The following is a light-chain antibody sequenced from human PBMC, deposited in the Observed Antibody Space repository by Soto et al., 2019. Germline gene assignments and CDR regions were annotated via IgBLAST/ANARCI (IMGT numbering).Light chain of an antibody. CDR1: QSIGGW. CDR3: QQYNTWWT. J-gene: IGKJ1*01. Sequence: DIQMTQSPSTLSASVGDRVTITCRASQSIGGWLAWYQQKAGKAPKVLIYATSTLQSGVPSRFSGSGSGTQFTLTISSPQPDDSATYYCQQYNTWWTFGQGTKVEVK. V-gene: IGKV1-5*03. CDR2: ATS.